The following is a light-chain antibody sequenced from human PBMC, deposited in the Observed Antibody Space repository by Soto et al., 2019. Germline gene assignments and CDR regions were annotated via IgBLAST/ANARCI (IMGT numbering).Light chain of an antibody. CDR3: QQYHSYSLT. Sequence: DIQMTQSPSTLSASVGDRVTITCRASQSISSWLAGYQQKPGKAPKLLIYKASSLEGGVPSRFSGSRSGTDFTLTISSLQPDDCATYYCQQYHSYSLTFGGGTKVDIK. V-gene: IGKV1-5*03. J-gene: IGKJ4*01. CDR1: QSISSW. CDR2: KAS.